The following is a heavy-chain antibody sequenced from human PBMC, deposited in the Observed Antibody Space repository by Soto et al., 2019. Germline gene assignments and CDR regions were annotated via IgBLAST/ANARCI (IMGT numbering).Heavy chain of an antibody. D-gene: IGHD6-19*01. CDR2: ISYDGSNK. V-gene: IGHV3-30-3*01. CDR1: GFTFSSYD. CDR3: ATDAHNAVAAPLYYFDY. Sequence: QVQLVESGGGVVQPGRSLRLSCAASGFTFSSYDMHWVRQAPGKGLEWVAVISYDGSNKYYADSVKGRFTISRDNYKNTLYLQMNSLGTEDTAVYYCATDAHNAVAAPLYYFDYWGQGTLVAVSS. J-gene: IGHJ4*02.